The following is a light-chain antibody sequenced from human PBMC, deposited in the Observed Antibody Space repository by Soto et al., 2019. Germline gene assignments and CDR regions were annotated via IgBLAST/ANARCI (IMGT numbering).Light chain of an antibody. J-gene: IGKJ1*01. CDR1: QSLLHSNGNIY. CDR2: LGS. Sequence: DIVLTQSPLSLPVTPGEPASISCRSSQSLLHSNGNIYLDWYLQKPGQSPQLLIYLGSIRDSGVPDRFSRSGSGTDFTLKITRVEAEDVGVYYCMQAIQAPRTFGLGTKVEIK. V-gene: IGKV2-28*01. CDR3: MQAIQAPRT.